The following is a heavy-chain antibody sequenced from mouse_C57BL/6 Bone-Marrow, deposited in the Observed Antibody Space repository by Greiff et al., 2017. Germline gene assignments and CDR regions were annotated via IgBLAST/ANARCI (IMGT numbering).Heavy chain of an antibody. CDR1: GYTFTSYW. CDR3: AHYYSNPYAMDY. V-gene: IGHV1-7*01. CDR2: INPSSGYT. D-gene: IGHD2-5*01. J-gene: IGHJ4*01. Sequence: QVQLQQSGAELAKPGASVKLSCKASGYTFTSYWMHWVKQRPGQGLEWIGYINPSSGYTKYNQKFKDKATLTADKSASTAYMQLSSLTYEDSAVYYCAHYYSNPYAMDYWGQGTSVTVSS.